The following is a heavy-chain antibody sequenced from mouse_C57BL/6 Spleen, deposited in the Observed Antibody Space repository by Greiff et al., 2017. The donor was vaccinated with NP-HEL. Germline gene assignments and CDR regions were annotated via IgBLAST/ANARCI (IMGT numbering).Heavy chain of an antibody. CDR1: GFTFSSYA. D-gene: IGHD1-1*01. CDR3: ARVGDYYGSSFYWYFDV. V-gene: IGHV5-4*03. Sequence: EVKVVESGGGLVKPGGSLKLSCAASGFTFSSYAMSWVRQTPEKRLEWVATISDGGSYTYYPDNVKGRFTISRDNAKNNLYLQMSHLKSEDTAMYYCARVGDYYGSSFYWYFDVWGTGTTVTVSS. CDR2: ISDGGSYT. J-gene: IGHJ1*03.